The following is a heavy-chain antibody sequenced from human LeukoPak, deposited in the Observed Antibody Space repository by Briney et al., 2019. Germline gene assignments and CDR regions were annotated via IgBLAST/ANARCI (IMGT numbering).Heavy chain of an antibody. Sequence: GGSLRLSCAAPGFTFSSYWMHWVRQAPGKGLVWVSRINSDGSSTSYADSVKGRFTISRDNAKNTLYLQINSLRAEDTAVYYCGRGRPGGFDIWGQGTMVTVSS. CDR2: INSDGSST. D-gene: IGHD2-15*01. CDR3: GRGRPGGFDI. V-gene: IGHV3-74*01. J-gene: IGHJ3*02. CDR1: GFTFSSYW.